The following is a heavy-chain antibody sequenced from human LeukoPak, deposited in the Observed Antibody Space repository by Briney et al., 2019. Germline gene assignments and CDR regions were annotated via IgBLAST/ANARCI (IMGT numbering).Heavy chain of an antibody. D-gene: IGHD1-1*01. V-gene: IGHV3-30-3*01. J-gene: IGHJ5*02. CDR1: GFAFSSYA. CDR2: VSYDGGSK. CDR3: SRVAQSGPTGWFDP. Sequence: GGSLRLSCAASGFAFSSYAMHWVRQGPGKGLEWVALVSYDGGSKYYADSVKGRFTISRDNPGNVVYLQMDSLRAEDTAVYYCSRVAQSGPTGWFDPWGQGTLVTVSS.